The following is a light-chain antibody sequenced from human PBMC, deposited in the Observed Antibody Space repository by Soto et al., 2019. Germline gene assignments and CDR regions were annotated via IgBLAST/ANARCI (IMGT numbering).Light chain of an antibody. J-gene: IGKJ4*01. V-gene: IGKV3-11*01. CDR2: DAS. CDR3: QQRSDWPLT. Sequence: EIVLAKSPATLSLYPGERATLSCRASQSVSIYLAWYQQKPGQAPRVIIYDASNRATGIPARFSGSGSGTDCTLTISSLEPEDVAVYYCQQRSDWPLTLGGGTKVDIK. CDR1: QSVSIY.